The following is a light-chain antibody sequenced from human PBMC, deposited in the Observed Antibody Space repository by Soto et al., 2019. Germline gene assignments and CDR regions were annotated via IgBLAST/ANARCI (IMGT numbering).Light chain of an antibody. CDR2: DAS. V-gene: IGKV3-11*01. Sequence: EIVLTQSPATLSLSPGERATLSCRASQSVSSYLAWYQQKPGQAPRLLIYDASNRATGIPARFSGSGSGTDFTLTIGRLQSEDFAIYYCQKYNNWPPETFGPGTKVDIK. CDR1: QSVSSY. CDR3: QKYNNWPPET. J-gene: IGKJ3*01.